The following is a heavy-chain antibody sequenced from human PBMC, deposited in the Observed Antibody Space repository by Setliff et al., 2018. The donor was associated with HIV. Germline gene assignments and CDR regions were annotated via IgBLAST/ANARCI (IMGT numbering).Heavy chain of an antibody. V-gene: IGHV1-69*13. D-gene: IGHD7-27*01. CDR3: ARATGDLAPFDD. J-gene: IGHJ4*03. Sequence: GASVKVSCKASGGTFGSYGISWVRQAPGQGLEWMGGIIPIFGEPKYAQQFQGRVTITADEPTSTAYMELSSLQSEDTAVYYCARATGDLAPFDDWGQGTMVTVSS. CDR1: GGTFGSYG. CDR2: IIPIFGEP.